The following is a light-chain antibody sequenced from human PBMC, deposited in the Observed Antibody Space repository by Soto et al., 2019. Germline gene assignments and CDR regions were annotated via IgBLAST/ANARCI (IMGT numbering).Light chain of an antibody. V-gene: IGLV2-14*01. Sequence: QSALTQPASVSGSPGQSITISCTGTSSDVGGYNYVSWYQQHPGKAPKLMIYDVSNRPSGVSNRFSGSKSGNTASLTISGPQAEDEADYYCSSYPSSSTPVVFGGGTKVTVL. CDR3: SSYPSSSTPVV. J-gene: IGLJ2*01. CDR2: DVS. CDR1: SSDVGGYNY.